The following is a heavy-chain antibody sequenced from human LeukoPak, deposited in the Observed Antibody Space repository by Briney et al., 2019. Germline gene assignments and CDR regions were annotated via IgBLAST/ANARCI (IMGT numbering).Heavy chain of an antibody. Sequence: SETLSLTCTVSGGSISSYYWSWIRQPPGKGLEWIGYIYYSGRTNYNPSLKSRVTMSVDTSKNPFSLKLSSVTAADTAVYYCARDKDYFDSGGAFDIWGQGTMVTVSS. CDR1: GGSISSYY. CDR2: IYYSGRT. V-gene: IGHV4-59*01. D-gene: IGHD3-22*01. CDR3: ARDKDYFDSGGAFDI. J-gene: IGHJ3*02.